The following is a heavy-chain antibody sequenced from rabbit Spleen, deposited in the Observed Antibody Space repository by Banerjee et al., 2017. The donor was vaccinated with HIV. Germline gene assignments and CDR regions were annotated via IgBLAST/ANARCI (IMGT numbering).Heavy chain of an antibody. CDR2: IYAGSTGTI. CDR1: GFSFSSVHW. CDR3: ARDLPDIIGWNFGF. Sequence: LQESGGGLFQPGGSLTLTCTASGFSFSSVHWIYWVRQAPGKGLEWIGTIYAGSTGTIDYASWAKGRFTISRASSTTVFLQMTSLTAADTATYFCARDLPDIIGWNFGFWGPGTLVTVS. D-gene: IGHD1-1*01. J-gene: IGHJ3*01. V-gene: IGHV1S45*01.